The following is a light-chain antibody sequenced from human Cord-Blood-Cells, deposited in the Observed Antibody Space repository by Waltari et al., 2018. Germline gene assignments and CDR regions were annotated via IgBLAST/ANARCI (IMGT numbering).Light chain of an antibody. CDR3: QQYCSSPYT. CDR2: GAC. J-gene: IGKJ2*01. V-gene: IGKV3-20*01. Sequence: IVLTQSPGTLSLSPRARATLSCRASQSVSSCSLAWYQQKPGQAPRLLIYGACSRATGIPDRFSGSGSGTDFTITISRLEHEDVAVYYCQQYCSSPYTFGQGTKLEIK. CDR1: QSVSSCS.